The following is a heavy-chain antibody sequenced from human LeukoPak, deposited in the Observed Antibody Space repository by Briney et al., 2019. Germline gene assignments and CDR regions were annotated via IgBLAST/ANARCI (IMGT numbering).Heavy chain of an antibody. J-gene: IGHJ2*01. D-gene: IGHD1-1*01. Sequence: PSETLSLTCDVYGGSFSGYFWSWIRQPPGKGLEWIGEIHHSGSTNYNPSLKSRVTISLDTSKNQFSPKLNSVTAADTAIYYCARTEGQLISWYFDLWGRGTHVTVSS. CDR1: GGSFSGYF. CDR2: IHHSGST. CDR3: ARTEGQLISWYFDL. V-gene: IGHV4-34*01.